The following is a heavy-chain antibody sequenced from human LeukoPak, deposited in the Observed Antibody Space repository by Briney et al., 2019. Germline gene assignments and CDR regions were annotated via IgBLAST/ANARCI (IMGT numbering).Heavy chain of an antibody. CDR1: GFTFSSYA. J-gene: IGHJ4*02. CDR3: AKGYCSSTSCYTGFEY. D-gene: IGHD2-2*02. V-gene: IGHV3-23*01. CDR2: ISGSGGST. Sequence: GGSLRLSCAASGFTFSSYAMSWVRQAPGKGLEWVSAISGSGGSTYYADSVKGRFTISRDNSKNTLYLQMNSLRAEDTAVYYCAKGYCSSTSCYTGFEYWGQGTLVTVSS.